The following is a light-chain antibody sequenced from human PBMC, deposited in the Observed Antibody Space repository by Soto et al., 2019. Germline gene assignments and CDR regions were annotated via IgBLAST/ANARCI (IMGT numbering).Light chain of an antibody. Sequence: EIVLTQSPVILCLSPGEGATLSCRASQTVDRNYFAWYQQKPGQAPRLLIYGISSRATGIPDRFRGSGSGTDFTLTISRLEPEDFAVYYCQQYGSSPRTFGQGTKVDIK. CDR1: QTVDRNY. V-gene: IGKV3-20*01. J-gene: IGKJ1*01. CDR3: QQYGSSPRT. CDR2: GIS.